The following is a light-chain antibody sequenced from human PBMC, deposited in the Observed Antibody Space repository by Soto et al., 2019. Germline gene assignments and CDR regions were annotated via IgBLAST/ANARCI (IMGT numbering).Light chain of an antibody. CDR2: GAS. J-gene: IGKJ4*01. CDR3: QQANSFPPT. CDR1: QSVRMY. V-gene: IGKV3-11*01. Sequence: EIVLTQSPSTLSLSLGDRVTLSCRASQSVRMYLAWYQQKPGQAPRLLIYGASSRATGIPDRFSGSGSGTDFTLTISRLEPEDFATYYCQQANSFPPTFGGGTKVDIK.